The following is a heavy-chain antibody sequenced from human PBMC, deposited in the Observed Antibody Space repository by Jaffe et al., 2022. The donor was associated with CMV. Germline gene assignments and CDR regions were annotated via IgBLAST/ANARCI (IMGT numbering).Heavy chain of an antibody. CDR1: GFTFSSYS. Sequence: EVQLVESGGGLVKPGGSLRLSCAASGFTFSSYSMNWVRQAPGKGLEWVSSISSSSSYIYYADSVKGRFTISRDNAKNSLYLQMNSLRAEDTAVYYCASDDDYYGSGNGYWGQGTLVTVSS. V-gene: IGHV3-21*01. D-gene: IGHD3-10*01. CDR2: ISSSSSYI. CDR3: ASDDDYYGSGNGY. J-gene: IGHJ4*02.